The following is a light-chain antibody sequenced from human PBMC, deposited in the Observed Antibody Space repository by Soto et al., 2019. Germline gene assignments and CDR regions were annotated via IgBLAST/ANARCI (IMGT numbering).Light chain of an antibody. Sequence: EILLTQSPGTLSLSAGERATLSCRASQSVSSSYLAWYQQKPGQAPRLLIHGTSRRATGIPDRFSGSGSGTHFTLTISRLEPEDFAVYYCQQYGSSPYTFGQGTKLEIK. V-gene: IGKV3-20*01. CDR1: QSVSSSY. J-gene: IGKJ2*01. CDR2: GTS. CDR3: QQYGSSPYT.